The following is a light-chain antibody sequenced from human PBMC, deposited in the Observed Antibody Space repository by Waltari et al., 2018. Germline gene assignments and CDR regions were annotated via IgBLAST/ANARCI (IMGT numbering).Light chain of an antibody. Sequence: EIVLTQSPGTLSLSPGERATLSCRASQSVSSSYLAWYQQKPGQAPRLLIYGASSRATGSPDRFSGSGSGTDFTLTISRLEPEACAVYYCQQYGSSRDSTFGPGTKVDIK. CDR1: QSVSSSY. J-gene: IGKJ3*01. CDR3: QQYGSSRDST. V-gene: IGKV3-20*01. CDR2: GAS.